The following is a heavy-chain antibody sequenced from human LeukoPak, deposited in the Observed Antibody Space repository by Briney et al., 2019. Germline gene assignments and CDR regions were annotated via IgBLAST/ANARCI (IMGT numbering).Heavy chain of an antibody. CDR3: ARHPVRGSGRSRIKYFGY. Sequence: PSETLSLTCAVSGGSSRDFSAYYWSWIRQPPGKGLEWMGEINESGSTYYSPSLSNRLTISVDKSKKQFSLRLSSVTAADTAVYYCARHPVRGSGRSRIKYFGYWGQGTLVTVSS. D-gene: IGHD3-10*01. J-gene: IGHJ4*02. CDR1: GGSSRDFSAYY. V-gene: IGHV4-34*01. CDR2: INESGST.